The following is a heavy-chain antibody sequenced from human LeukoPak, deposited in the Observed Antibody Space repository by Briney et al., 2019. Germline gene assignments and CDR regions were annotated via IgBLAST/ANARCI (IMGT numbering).Heavy chain of an antibody. CDR3: AREHYDSSGYYPAFDY. V-gene: IGHV1-69*04. CDR1: GGTFSSYA. D-gene: IGHD3-22*01. CDR2: IIPILGIA. Sequence: SVKVSCKASGGTFSSYAISWVRQAPGQGLEWMGRIIPILGIANYAQKFQGRVTITADKSTSTAYMELSSLRSEDTAVYYCAREHYDSSGYYPAFDYWGRGTLVTVSS. J-gene: IGHJ4*02.